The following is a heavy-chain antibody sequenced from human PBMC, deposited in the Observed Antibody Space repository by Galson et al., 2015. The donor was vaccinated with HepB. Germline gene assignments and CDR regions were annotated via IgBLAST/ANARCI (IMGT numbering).Heavy chain of an antibody. D-gene: IGHD3-10*01. CDR2: ISAYNGNT. V-gene: IGHV1-18*04. Sequence: SVKVSCKASGYTFTSYGISWVRQAPGQGLEWMGWISAYNGNTNYAQKLQGRVTMTTDTSTSTAYMELRSLRSDDTAVYYCARDVAYYGSGSYPQTDYWVQGTLVTVSS. CDR1: GYTFTSYG. J-gene: IGHJ4*02. CDR3: ARDVAYYGSGSYPQTDY.